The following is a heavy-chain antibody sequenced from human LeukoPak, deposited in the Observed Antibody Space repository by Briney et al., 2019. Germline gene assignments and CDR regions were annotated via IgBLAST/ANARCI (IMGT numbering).Heavy chain of an antibody. CDR1: GFTFSDYS. CDR3: ARLPYRVVVINYFDY. CDR2: ISNDRSSV. J-gene: IGHJ4*02. Sequence: GGSLRLSCATSGFTFSDYSMNWVRQAPGKGPEWISYISNDRSSVADSVKGRFTISRDNAKNSLYLQMNSLRAEDTAVYYCARLPYRVVVINYFDYWGQGTLVTVSS. V-gene: IGHV3-48*04. D-gene: IGHD3-22*01.